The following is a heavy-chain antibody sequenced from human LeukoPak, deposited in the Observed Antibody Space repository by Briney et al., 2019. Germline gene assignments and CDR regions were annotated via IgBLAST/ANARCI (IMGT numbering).Heavy chain of an antibody. V-gene: IGHV3-48*04. Sequence: GGSLRLSCAASGFTFSSYSMNWVRQAPGKGLEWVSYISSSCSTIYYADSVKGRFTISRDNAKNSLYLQMNSLRAEDTAVYYCARDPYGSGSYPLDYWGQGTPVTVSS. D-gene: IGHD3-10*01. CDR2: ISSSCSTI. J-gene: IGHJ4*02. CDR3: ARDPYGSGSYPLDY. CDR1: GFTFSSYS.